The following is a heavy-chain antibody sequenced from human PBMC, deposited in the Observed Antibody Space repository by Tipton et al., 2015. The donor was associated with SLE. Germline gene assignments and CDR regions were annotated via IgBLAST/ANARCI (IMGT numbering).Heavy chain of an antibody. J-gene: IGHJ3*02. D-gene: IGHD3-9*01. CDR2: VFYSGSSDFYRA. CDR1: GVSISDHY. Sequence: TLSLTCTVSGVSISDHYWSWIRQPPGKGLECLGYVFYSGSSDFYRAHYSPSLMSRVIISVDSSKNQFSLRLTSVTAADTAVYYCARDSPGDFDWFDAFDIWGQGTMVTVSS. V-gene: IGHV4-59*11. CDR3: ARDSPGDFDWFDAFDI.